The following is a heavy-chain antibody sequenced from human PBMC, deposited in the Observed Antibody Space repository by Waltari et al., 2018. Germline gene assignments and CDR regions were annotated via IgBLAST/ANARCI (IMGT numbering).Heavy chain of an antibody. V-gene: IGHV3-15*01. Sequence: EVQLVESGGGLVKPGGSLRLSCVVSGFTFRTTWMSWVRQAPGKGVGWVGLIKSTTDGGATDYAAPLKGRFTISRDDSKKTVYLQMSSLKTDDTAVYYCTTGTTVAVYHFDYWGQGTLVAVSS. D-gene: IGHD1-7*01. CDR3: TTGTTVAVYHFDY. CDR2: IKSTTDGGAT. CDR1: GFTFRTTW. J-gene: IGHJ4*02.